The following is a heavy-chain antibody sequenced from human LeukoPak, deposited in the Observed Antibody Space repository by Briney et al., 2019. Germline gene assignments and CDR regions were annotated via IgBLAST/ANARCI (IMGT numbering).Heavy chain of an antibody. CDR3: ARMVEDYVWGSYRQYYFDY. Sequence: GASVKGSCKASGGTFSSYAISWVRQAPGQGLEWMGGIIPIFGTANYAQKFQGRVTITTDESTSTAYMELSSLRSEDTAVYYCARMVEDYVWGSYRQYYFDYWGQGTLVTVSS. CDR1: GGTFSSYA. D-gene: IGHD3-16*02. V-gene: IGHV1-69*05. J-gene: IGHJ4*02. CDR2: IIPIFGTA.